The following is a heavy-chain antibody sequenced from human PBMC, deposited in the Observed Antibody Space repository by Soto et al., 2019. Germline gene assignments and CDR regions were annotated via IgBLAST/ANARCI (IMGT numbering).Heavy chain of an antibody. D-gene: IGHD3-10*01. CDR3: VRLGGYGSGSYDN. CDR1: GGSISSGSYY. J-gene: IGHJ4*02. Sequence: QLQLQESGPGLVKPSEILSLTCTVSGGSISSGSYYWGWIRQPPGQGLEWIGSISDTGSTYRNPSLRSRVTISVDTSRNQCSLKVNPVTAADTAVYYCVRLGGYGSGSYDNWGQGTLVTVSS. V-gene: IGHV4-39*01. CDR2: ISDTGST.